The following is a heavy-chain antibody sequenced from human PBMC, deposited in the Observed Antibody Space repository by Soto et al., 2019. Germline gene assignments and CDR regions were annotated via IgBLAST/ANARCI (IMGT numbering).Heavy chain of an antibody. CDR1: GGSFSGYY. V-gene: IGHV4-34*01. CDR3: ARGGGYCSGGSRYSNPAPFDY. Sequence: QVQLQQWGAGLLKPSETLSLTCAVYGGSFSGYYWSWIRQPPGKGLEWIGEINHSGSTNYNPSLKSRVTISVDTSKNQFSLKLSSVTAADTAVYYCARGGGYCSGGSRYSNPAPFDYWGQGTLVTVSS. J-gene: IGHJ4*02. D-gene: IGHD2-15*01. CDR2: INHSGST.